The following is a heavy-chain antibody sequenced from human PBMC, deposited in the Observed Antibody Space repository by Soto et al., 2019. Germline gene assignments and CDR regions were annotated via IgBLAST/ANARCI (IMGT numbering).Heavy chain of an antibody. CDR1: GYTFTGYY. J-gene: IGHJ6*02. V-gene: IGHV1-2*04. CDR2: INPNSGGT. Sequence: ASVKVSCTASGYTFTGYYMHWVRQAPGQGFEWMGWINPNSGGTNYAQKFQGWVTMTRDTSISTAYMELSRLRSDDTAVYYCARVSSYGDYGYYYYGMDVWGQGTTVTVS. D-gene: IGHD4-17*01. CDR3: ARVSSYGDYGYYYYGMDV.